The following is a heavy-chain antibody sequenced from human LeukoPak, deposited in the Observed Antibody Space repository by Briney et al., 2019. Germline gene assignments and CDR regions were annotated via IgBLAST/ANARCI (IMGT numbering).Heavy chain of an antibody. CDR2: LSGSGGGT. D-gene: IGHD3-22*01. V-gene: IGHV3-23*01. Sequence: PGGSLRLSCAAPGFTFTSSAMSWVRHAPGKGLGWISALSGSGGGTYYADSVKGRFTISRDNSTNTLYLQMNSLRAEDTAVYYCAKDTEYYYDSSGYYREGYFDYWGQGTLVTVSS. CDR1: GFTFTSSA. J-gene: IGHJ4*02. CDR3: AKDTEYYYDSSGYYREGYFDY.